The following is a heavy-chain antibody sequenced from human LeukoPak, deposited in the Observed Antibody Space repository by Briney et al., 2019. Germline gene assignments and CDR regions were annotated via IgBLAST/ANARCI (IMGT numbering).Heavy chain of an antibody. CDR3: ARGRVLLWFGDLKNNWFDP. V-gene: IGHV4-31*03. Sequence: SETLSLTCTVSGGSISSGGYYWSWIRLHPGKGLEWIGYIYYSGSTYYNPSLKSRVTISVDTSKNQFSLKLSSVTAADTAVYYCARGRVLLWFGDLKNNWFDPWGQGTLVTVSS. J-gene: IGHJ5*02. CDR2: IYYSGST. D-gene: IGHD3-10*01. CDR1: GGSISSGGYY.